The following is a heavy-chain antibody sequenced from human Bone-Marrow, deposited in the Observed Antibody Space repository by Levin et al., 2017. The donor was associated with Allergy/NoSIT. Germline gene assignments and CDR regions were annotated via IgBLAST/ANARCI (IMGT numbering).Heavy chain of an antibody. J-gene: IGHJ2*01. D-gene: IGHD3-16*01. V-gene: IGHV3-23*01. CDR3: AKWVRGSDGGWFFDF. CDR2: LSGRGETT. CDR1: GFTFSSYA. Sequence: GGSLRLSCAASGFTFSSYAMTWVRQAPGKGLEWISGLSGRGETTYYADSVKGRFTISRDNDKNTLFLQMNILRTEDTALFYCAKWVRGSDGGWFFDFWGRGTLVTVSS.